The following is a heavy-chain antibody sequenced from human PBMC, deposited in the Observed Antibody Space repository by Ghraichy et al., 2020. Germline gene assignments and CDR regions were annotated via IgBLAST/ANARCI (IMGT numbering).Heavy chain of an antibody. D-gene: IGHD1-1*01. CDR1: GFTFSNYW. CDR2: IKQDGNEK. V-gene: IGHV3-7*01. Sequence: GALRLSCAASGFTFSNYWMTWVRQAPGKGLEWVANIKQDGNEKYCVDSVKGRFTISRDNAKNSLYLQMNSLRAEDTAVYYCARPRQPYYYYAMDVWGQGTTVTVSS. J-gene: IGHJ6*02. CDR3: ARPRQPYYYYAMDV.